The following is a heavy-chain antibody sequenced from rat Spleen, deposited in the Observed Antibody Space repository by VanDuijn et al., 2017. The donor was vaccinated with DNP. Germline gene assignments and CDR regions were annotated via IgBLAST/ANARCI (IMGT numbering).Heavy chain of an antibody. D-gene: IGHD5-1*01. V-gene: IGHV1-43*01. J-gene: IGHJ3*01. CDR3: ASGGRGIWFAY. CDR1: GYTFTNYY. CDR2: INTGTGGT. Sequence: QVQLQQSGAELAKPGSSVIISCKASGYTFTNYYIGWIKKTTGQGLESIGYINTGTGGTNYSAKLKGKATLTVDKYYSTAFMQLSSLTPDDSAVYYCASGGRGIWFAYWAQGTLVTVSS.